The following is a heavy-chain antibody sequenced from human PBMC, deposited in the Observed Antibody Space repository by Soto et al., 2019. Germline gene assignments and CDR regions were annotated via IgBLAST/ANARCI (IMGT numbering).Heavy chain of an antibody. CDR2: INHSGST. V-gene: IGHV4-34*01. CDR1: GGSFSGYY. D-gene: IGHD6-13*01. J-gene: IGHJ6*02. CDR3: AGGESGSSSWYYYYYGMDV. Sequence: SETLSLTCAVYGGSFSGYYWSWIRQPPGKGLEWIGEINHSGSTNYNPSLKSRVTISVDTSKNQFSLKLGSVTAADTAVYYCAGGESGSSSWYYYYYGMDVWGQGTTVTVSS.